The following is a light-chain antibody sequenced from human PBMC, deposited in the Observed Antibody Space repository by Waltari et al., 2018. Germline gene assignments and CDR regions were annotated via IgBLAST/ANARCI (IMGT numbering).Light chain of an antibody. CDR3: QQYYSAPLT. Sequence: DIRMTQSPSSLSASVGDRVTITCRASQGVSDSLAWYQQKPGTVPKLLIYVASTLQSGVPSRFSGSGSGTDFTLTISSLQPEDFATYYCQQYYSAPLTFGPGTKLDIE. V-gene: IGKV1-27*01. J-gene: IGKJ3*01. CDR2: VAS. CDR1: QGVSDS.